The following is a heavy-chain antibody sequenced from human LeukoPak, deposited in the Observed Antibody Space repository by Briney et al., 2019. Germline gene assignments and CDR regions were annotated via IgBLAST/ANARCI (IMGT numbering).Heavy chain of an antibody. CDR1: GFTFNSYS. Sequence: GGPLRLSCAASGFTFNSYSMNWVRQAPGKGLEWVSSISGSSSYIYYADSVKGRFTISRDNAKKSLYLQMNSLRAEDTAVYYCASLDIVVVTAIYGMDVWGQGTTVTVSS. V-gene: IGHV3-21*01. D-gene: IGHD2-21*02. J-gene: IGHJ6*02. CDR3: ASLDIVVVTAIYGMDV. CDR2: ISGSSSYI.